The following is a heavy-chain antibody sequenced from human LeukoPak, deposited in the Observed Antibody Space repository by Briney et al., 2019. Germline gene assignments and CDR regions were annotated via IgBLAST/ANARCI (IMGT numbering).Heavy chain of an antibody. CDR2: MYTSGST. V-gene: IGHV4-4*07. CDR3: AREGGPGGDYGSIDS. J-gene: IGHJ4*02. CDR1: GGSISSYY. Sequence: SETLSLTCTVSGGSISSYYWSWIRQPAGKQPEWIGRMYTSGSTYYNPSLKSRVTMSAGTSKNQFSLKLTSVTAADTSVYYCAREGGPGGDYGSIDSWGQGTLVTVSS. D-gene: IGHD4-17*01.